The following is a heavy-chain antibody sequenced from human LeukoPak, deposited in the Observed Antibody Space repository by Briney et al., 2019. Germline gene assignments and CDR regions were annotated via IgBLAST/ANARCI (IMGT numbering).Heavy chain of an antibody. D-gene: IGHD6-19*01. J-gene: IGHJ4*02. CDR1: GGSISSWY. CDR2: IYDSGST. V-gene: IGHV4-59*01. Sequence: PSGTLSLTCTVSGGSISSWYWSWIRQPPGKGLEWIGNIYDSGSTNYNPSLKSRATMSVDTSKNQVSLKLRSVTAADTAVYYCARETSLPGYAGGLGFNYWGQGTLVTVSS. CDR3: ARETSLPGYAGGLGFNY.